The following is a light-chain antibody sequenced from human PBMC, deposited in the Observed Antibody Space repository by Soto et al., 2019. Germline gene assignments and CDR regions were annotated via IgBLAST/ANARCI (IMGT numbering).Light chain of an antibody. CDR3: LQDNDYPLT. V-gene: IGKV1-6*01. CDR1: QDFRND. CDR2: TVS. J-gene: IGKJ4*01. Sequence: AIQMTQSPSSLSASVGDRVTITCRASQDFRNDLAWYQQRPGKAPRLLIFTVSSLQSGVPSRFSGSGYGTDFTLTISSLQPEDFATYHCLQDNDYPLTFGGGTKVEIK.